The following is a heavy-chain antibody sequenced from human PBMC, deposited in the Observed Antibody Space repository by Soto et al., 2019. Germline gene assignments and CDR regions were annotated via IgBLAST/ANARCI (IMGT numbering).Heavy chain of an antibody. CDR2: IYYSGST. CDR3: ASVAGANSYYYYYGMDV. V-gene: IGHV4-39*01. J-gene: IGHJ6*02. Sequence: SETLSLTCTVSGGSISSSSYYWGWIRQPPGKGLEWIGSIYYSGSTYYNPSLKGRVTISVDTSKNQFSLKLSSVTAADTAVYYCASVAGANSYYYYYGMDVWGQGTTLTVSS. D-gene: IGHD6-19*01. CDR1: GGSISSSSYY.